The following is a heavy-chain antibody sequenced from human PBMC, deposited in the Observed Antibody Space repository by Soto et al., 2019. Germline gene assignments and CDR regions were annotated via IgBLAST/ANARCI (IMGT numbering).Heavy chain of an antibody. J-gene: IGHJ6*02. D-gene: IGHD2-2*01. Sequence: QLQLQESGSGLVKPSQTLSLTCAVSGGSISSGGYSWSWIRQPPGKGLEWIGYIYHSGSTYYNPALKSRVTISVDRSKNQFSLKLSSVTAADTAVYYCANDTRHGMDVWGQGTTVTVSS. CDR1: GGSISSGGYS. CDR3: ANDTRHGMDV. CDR2: IYHSGST. V-gene: IGHV4-30-2*01.